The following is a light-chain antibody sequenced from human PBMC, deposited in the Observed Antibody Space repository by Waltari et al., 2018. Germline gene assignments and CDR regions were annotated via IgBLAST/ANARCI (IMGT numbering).Light chain of an antibody. V-gene: IGKV3-11*01. Sequence: SRAMRWFNYYSAVYQLKPRQAPRLSIYDTSNRAAGIPARFSGSGFGTDFTRTISSLGPEDCAVYYCQQRRDWSLTFGGGTNVEIK. CDR3: QQRRDWSLT. J-gene: IGKJ4*01. CDR1: RWFNYY. CDR2: DTS.